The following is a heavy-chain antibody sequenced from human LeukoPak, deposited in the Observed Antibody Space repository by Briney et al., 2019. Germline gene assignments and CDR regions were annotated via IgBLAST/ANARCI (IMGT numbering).Heavy chain of an antibody. CDR1: GFTFSDYW. J-gene: IGHJ6*02. D-gene: IGHD3-10*01. CDR2: IYSDGTSP. Sequence: GGSLILSCAASGFTFSDYWMHWVRHAPGKGLVWVSRIYSDGTSPTYADSVKGRFTISRDNAQNTLYLQLNSLRAEDTAVYYCTRGAPRSGIAYNFYGMDVWGQGTTVTVSS. CDR3: TRGAPRSGIAYNFYGMDV. V-gene: IGHV3-74*01.